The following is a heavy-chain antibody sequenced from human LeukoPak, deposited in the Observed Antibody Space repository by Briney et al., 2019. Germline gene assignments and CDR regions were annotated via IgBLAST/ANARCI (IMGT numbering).Heavy chain of an antibody. V-gene: IGHV1-69*13. J-gene: IGHJ6*02. Sequence: GASVKVSCKASGGTFISYAISWVRQAPGQGLEWMGGIIPIFGTANYAQKFQGRVTITADESTSTAYMELSSLRSEDTAVYYCARDRYDSYPMDVWGQGTTVTVSS. CDR1: GGTFISYA. CDR3: ARDRYDSYPMDV. D-gene: IGHD3-3*01. CDR2: IIPIFGTA.